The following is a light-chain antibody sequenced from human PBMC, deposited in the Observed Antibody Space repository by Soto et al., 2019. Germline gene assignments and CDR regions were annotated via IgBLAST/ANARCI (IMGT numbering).Light chain of an antibody. CDR2: DAS. V-gene: IGKV3-11*01. CDR3: QQRSNWPLT. Sequence: IVMTQSPDSRAVSLGERATINCKSSQSVLYSSDNNNYLAWYQQKPGQAPRLLIYDASNRATGIPARFSGSGSGTDFTLTISSLEPEDFAVYYCQQRSNWPLTFGQGTRLEIK. CDR1: QSVLYSSDNNNY. J-gene: IGKJ5*01.